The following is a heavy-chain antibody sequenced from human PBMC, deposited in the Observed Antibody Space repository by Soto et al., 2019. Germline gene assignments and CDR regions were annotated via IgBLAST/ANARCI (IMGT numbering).Heavy chain of an antibody. CDR3: ARGGSYYDFWSGSPGDAYGMDV. D-gene: IGHD3-3*01. J-gene: IGHJ6*02. Sequence: QVQLVQSGAEVKKPGASVKVSCKASGYTFTSYDINWVRQATGQGLEWMGWMNPNSGNTGYAQKFQGRVTMTRNTSISTAYMELGSLRSEDTAVYYCARGGSYYDFWSGSPGDAYGMDVWGQGTTVTVSS. CDR1: GYTFTSYD. V-gene: IGHV1-8*01. CDR2: MNPNSGNT.